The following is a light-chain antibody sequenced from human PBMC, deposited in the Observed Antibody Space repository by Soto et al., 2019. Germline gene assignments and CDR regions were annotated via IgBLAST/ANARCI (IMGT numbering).Light chain of an antibody. CDR1: QSVGGN. CDR3: QQYNNWPRT. V-gene: IGKV3-15*01. J-gene: IGKJ1*01. Sequence: EIVMTQSPGTLSVSPGERATLSCRASQSVGGNLAWYQQKPGQAPRLLIYGPSTRATGIPARFSGSGSGTEFTLTISRLQSEDFAVYYCQQYNNWPRTFGQGTKVEVK. CDR2: GPS.